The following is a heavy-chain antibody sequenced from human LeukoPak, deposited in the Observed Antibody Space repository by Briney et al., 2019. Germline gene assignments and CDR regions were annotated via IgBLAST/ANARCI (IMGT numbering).Heavy chain of an antibody. CDR1: GFTFSTYA. CDR2: ISGGGDIT. Sequence: HAGGSLRLSCAASGFTFSTYAMSWVRQAPGKGLEWVSAISGGGDITYYADSVKGRFTISRDNSKNTLYLQMNSLRAEDTAVYYCAKDRSRGYQLLPNYFDYWGQGTLVTVSS. V-gene: IGHV3-23*01. CDR3: AKDRSRGYQLLPNYFDY. J-gene: IGHJ4*02. D-gene: IGHD2-2*01.